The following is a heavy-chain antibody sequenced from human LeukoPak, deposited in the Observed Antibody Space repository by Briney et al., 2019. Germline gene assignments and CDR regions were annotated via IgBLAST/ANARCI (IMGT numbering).Heavy chain of an antibody. J-gene: IGHJ4*02. V-gene: IGHV4-59*12. CDR1: GGSISSYY. Sequence: SETLSLTCTVSGGSISSYYWSWIRQPPGKGLEWIGYIYYSGSTNYNPSLKSRVTMSVDTSKNQFSLKLSSVTAADTAVYYCATYSSSWYRIFDYWGQGTLVTVSS. D-gene: IGHD6-13*01. CDR2: IYYSGST. CDR3: ATYSSSWYRIFDY.